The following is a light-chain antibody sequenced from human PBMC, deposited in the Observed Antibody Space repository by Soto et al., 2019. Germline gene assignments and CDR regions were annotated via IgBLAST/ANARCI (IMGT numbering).Light chain of an antibody. CDR2: AAS. Sequence: DIQMTQSPSSLSASVGDRVTITCRASQTISIFLNWYQQKPGKAPKLLIYAASTLQSGVPSRFSGSGSGTDFTLTISSLQPEDFATYYCQRLSHAFGGGTKVEIK. J-gene: IGKJ4*01. CDR1: QTISIF. V-gene: IGKV1-39*01. CDR3: QRLSHA.